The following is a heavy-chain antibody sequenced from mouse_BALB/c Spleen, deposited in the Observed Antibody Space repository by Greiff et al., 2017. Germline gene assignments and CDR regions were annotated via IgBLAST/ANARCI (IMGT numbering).Heavy chain of an antibody. Sequence: QVQLKESGPELVKPGASVKMSCKASGYTFTDYVISWVKQRTGQGLEWIGEIYPGSGSTYYNEKFKGKATLTADKSSNTAYMQLSSLTSEDSAVYFCARSNYGYPDYWGQGTTLTVSS. CDR1: GYTFTDYV. V-gene: IGHV1-77*01. D-gene: IGHD1-2*01. CDR3: ARSNYGYPDY. CDR2: IYPGSGST. J-gene: IGHJ2*01.